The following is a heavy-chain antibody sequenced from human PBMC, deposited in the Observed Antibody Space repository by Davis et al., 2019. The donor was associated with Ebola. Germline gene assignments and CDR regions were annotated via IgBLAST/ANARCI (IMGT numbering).Heavy chain of an antibody. CDR1: GGSFSGYY. Sequence: SETLSLTCAVYGGSFSGYYWSWIRQPPGKGLEWIGEINHSGSTNYNPSFKSRITISVDTSKNQFSLKLSSVTAADTAVYYCARGLTTGVTLRWTHEAFDIWGQGTMVTVSS. V-gene: IGHV4-34*01. CDR3: ARGLTTGVTLRWTHEAFDI. CDR2: INHSGST. D-gene: IGHD4-23*01. J-gene: IGHJ3*02.